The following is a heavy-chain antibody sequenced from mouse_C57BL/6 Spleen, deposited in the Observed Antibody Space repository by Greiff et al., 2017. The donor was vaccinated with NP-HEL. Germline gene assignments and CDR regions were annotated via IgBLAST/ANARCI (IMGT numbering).Heavy chain of an antibody. Sequence: QVQLKESGAELVKPGASVKISCKASGYAFSSYWMNWVKQRPGKGLEWIGQIYPGDGDTNYNGKFKGKATLTADKSSSTAYMQLSSLTSEDSAVYFCARAYYGSMYYYAMDYWGQGTSVTVSS. CDR3: ARAYYGSMYYYAMDY. CDR1: GYAFSSYW. J-gene: IGHJ4*01. V-gene: IGHV1-80*01. D-gene: IGHD1-1*01. CDR2: IYPGDGDT.